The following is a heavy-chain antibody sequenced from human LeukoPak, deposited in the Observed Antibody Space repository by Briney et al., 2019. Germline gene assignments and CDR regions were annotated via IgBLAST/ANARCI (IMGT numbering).Heavy chain of an antibody. J-gene: IGHJ4*02. Sequence: GGSLRLSCAASGFTFSSYSMNWVRQAPGKGLEWVSSISSSSSYIYYADSVKGRFTISRDNAKNSLYLQMNSLRAEDTAVYYCARDRISYYYDSSGYYFDYWGQGTLVTVSS. CDR2: ISSSSSYI. V-gene: IGHV3-21*01. D-gene: IGHD3-22*01. CDR1: GFTFSSYS. CDR3: ARDRISYYYDSSGYYFDY.